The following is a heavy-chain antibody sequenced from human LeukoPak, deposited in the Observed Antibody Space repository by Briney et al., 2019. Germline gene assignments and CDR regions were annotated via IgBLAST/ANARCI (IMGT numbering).Heavy chain of an antibody. CDR3: TTLRPRQQLVVDQ. CDR2: ISSSGSTK. V-gene: IGHV3-48*03. J-gene: IGHJ4*02. CDR1: GFTFSSYE. D-gene: IGHD6-13*01. Sequence: GGSLRLSCAASGFTFSSYEMNWDRQAPGKGLEWVSYISSSGSTKYYADSVKGRFTISRDNALNSLYLQMSSLRDEDTAVYYCTTLRPRQQLVVDQWGQGTLVTVSS.